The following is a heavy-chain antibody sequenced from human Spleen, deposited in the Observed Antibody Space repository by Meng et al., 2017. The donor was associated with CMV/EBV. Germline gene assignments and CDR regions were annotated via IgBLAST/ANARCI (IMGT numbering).Heavy chain of an antibody. V-gene: IGHV1-18*01. Sequence: ASVKVSCKASGYTFTSYGISWVRQAPGQGLEWMGWISAYNGNTNYAQKLQGRVTMTTDTSTSTAYMELRSLRSEDTAVYFCARGNKRYYRGSYYFDYWGQGTLVTVSS. D-gene: IGHD5-12*01. J-gene: IGHJ4*02. CDR3: ARGNKRYYRGSYYFDY. CDR2: ISAYNGNT. CDR1: GYTFTSYG.